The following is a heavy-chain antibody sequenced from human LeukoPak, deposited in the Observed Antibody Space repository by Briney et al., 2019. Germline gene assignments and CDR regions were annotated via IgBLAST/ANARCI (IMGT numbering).Heavy chain of an antibody. V-gene: IGHV4-4*07. Sequence: SETLSLTCSVSVVSMNGYYWSWLRQSAGNRLEWIGHVDSSGNTNYNPSPESRVTMSVDTSKKQFSLKLTSVTAADMAVYFCARQFLVGSTFHAFDLWGQGTRVTVSS. CDR1: VVSMNGYY. CDR3: ARQFLVGSTFHAFDL. J-gene: IGHJ3*01. D-gene: IGHD1-26*01. CDR2: VDSSGNT.